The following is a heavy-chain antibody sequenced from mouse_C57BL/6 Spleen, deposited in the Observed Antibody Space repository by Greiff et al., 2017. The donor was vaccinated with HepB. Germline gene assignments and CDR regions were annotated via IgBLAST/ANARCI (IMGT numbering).Heavy chain of an antibody. J-gene: IGHJ2*01. V-gene: IGHV3-2*02. CDR2: ISYSGST. Sequence: EVQLQQSGPGLVKPSQSLSLTCTVTGYSITSGYGWNWIRQFPGTKLEWMGYISYSGSTNYNPSLKSRISITRDTSKNQFFLQLNSVTTEDTATYYCARTARLKYWGQCTTLTVSS. CDR1: GYSITSGYG. D-gene: IGHD1-2*01. CDR3: ARTARLKY.